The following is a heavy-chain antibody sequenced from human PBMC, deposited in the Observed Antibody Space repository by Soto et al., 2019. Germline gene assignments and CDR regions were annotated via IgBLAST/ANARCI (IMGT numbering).Heavy chain of an antibody. V-gene: IGHV3-66*01. CDR1: GFSVSISY. CDR2: MCSGGQT. D-gene: IGHD2-2*01. CDR3: ARRKYCSSTTCFDF. Sequence: EVQLVESGGALVQPGGSLRLSCAASGFSVSISYMSWVRQLPGKGLEWVSIMCSGGQTYYAASVKGRFTVSRDSSNNTLYLQMSSLRAEDTAIYYCARRKYCSSTTCFDFWGQGTLVTVSS. J-gene: IGHJ4*02.